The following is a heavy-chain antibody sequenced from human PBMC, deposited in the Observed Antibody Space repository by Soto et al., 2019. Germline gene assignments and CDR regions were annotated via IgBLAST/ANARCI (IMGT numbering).Heavy chain of an antibody. J-gene: IGHJ4*02. CDR3: ARDRRGVPAAPFDY. V-gene: IGHV4-31*03. Sequence: SETLSLTCTVSGGSISSGGYYWSWIRQHPGKGQEWIGYIYYSGSTYYNPSLKSRVTISVDTSKNQFSLNLSSVTAADTAVYYCARDRRGVPAAPFDYWGQGTLVTVSS. D-gene: IGHD2-2*01. CDR2: IYYSGST. CDR1: GGSISSGGYY.